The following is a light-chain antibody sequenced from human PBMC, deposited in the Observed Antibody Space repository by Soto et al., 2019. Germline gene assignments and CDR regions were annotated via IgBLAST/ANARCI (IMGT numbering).Light chain of an antibody. CDR3: QQCGPSLKYT. Sequence: EVVLTQSPDTLSLSPGERATLSCRASQAVTGNYLAWYQQKPGQAPRLLIYGASNRATGIPDRFSGSGSGTDFTLTIIRLEPEDFAVYYCQQCGPSLKYTFGQGTQLEIK. V-gene: IGKV3-20*01. CDR2: GAS. CDR1: QAVTGNY. J-gene: IGKJ2*01.